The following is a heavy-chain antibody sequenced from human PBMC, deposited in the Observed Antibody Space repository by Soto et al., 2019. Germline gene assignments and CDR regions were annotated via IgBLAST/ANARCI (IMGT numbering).Heavy chain of an antibody. CDR2: IYHSGST. Sequence: QVQLQESGPGLVKPSGTLSLTCAVSGGSISSSNWWSWVRQPPGKGLEWIGEIYHSGSTNYNPSLKSRVTISVDKSKNQFSPKLSSVTAADTAVYYCASRVGYCSGGSCQYYYYGMDVWGQGTTVTVSS. CDR1: GGSISSSNW. CDR3: ASRVGYCSGGSCQYYYYGMDV. D-gene: IGHD2-15*01. J-gene: IGHJ6*02. V-gene: IGHV4-4*02.